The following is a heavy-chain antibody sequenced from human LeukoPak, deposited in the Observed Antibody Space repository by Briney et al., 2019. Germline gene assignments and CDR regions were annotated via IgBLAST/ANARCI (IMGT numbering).Heavy chain of an antibody. CDR2: VSFGGGT. J-gene: IGHJ3*02. V-gene: IGHV4-59*01. CDR3: VRASVESGGAFDI. D-gene: IGHD2-15*01. Sequence: SETLSLTCTVSGGSISTDYWSWIRQPPGKGLDWIGYVSFGGGTNYNPSLTGRVITSADTSKNQFSLNLTSVTAADTAVYYCVRASVESGGAFDIWGQGTMVTVSS. CDR1: GGSISTDY.